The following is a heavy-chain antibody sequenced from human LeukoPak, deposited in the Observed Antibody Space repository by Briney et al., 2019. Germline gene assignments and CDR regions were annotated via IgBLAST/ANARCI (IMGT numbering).Heavy chain of an antibody. V-gene: IGHV3-30*04. CDR1: GFTFSSYA. J-gene: IGHJ3*02. Sequence: GGSLRLSCAASGFTFSSYAMHWVRQAPGKGLEWVAVISYDGSNKYYADSVKGRFTISRDNSKNTLYLQMNSLRAEDTAVYYCATGTPHDYGDYLDAFDIWGQGTMVTVSS. CDR3: ATGTPHDYGDYLDAFDI. D-gene: IGHD4-17*01. CDR2: ISYDGSNK.